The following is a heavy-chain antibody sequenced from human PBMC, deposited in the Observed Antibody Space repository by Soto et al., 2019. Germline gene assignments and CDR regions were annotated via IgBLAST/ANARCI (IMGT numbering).Heavy chain of an antibody. V-gene: IGHV1-18*04. CDR2: ISAYNGNT. CDR1: GYTFTSYG. CDR3: ARVGGGGVLLWFGELGDYFDY. Sequence: ASVKVSCKASGYTFTSYGISWVRQAPGQGLEWMGWISAYNGNTNYAQKLQGRITMTTDTSTSTAYMELRSLRSDDTAVYYCARVGGGGVLLWFGELGDYFDYWGQGTLVTVSS. J-gene: IGHJ4*02. D-gene: IGHD3-10*01.